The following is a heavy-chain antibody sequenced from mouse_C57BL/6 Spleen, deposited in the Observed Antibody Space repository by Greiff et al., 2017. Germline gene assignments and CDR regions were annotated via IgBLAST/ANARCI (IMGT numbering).Heavy chain of an antibody. Sequence: EVHLVESGGGLVKPGGSLKLSCAASGFTFSSYAMSWVRQTPEKRLEWVATISDGGSYTYYPDNVKGRFTISRDNAKNNLYLQMSHLKSEDTAMYYCARDRNYYGSSYLHYFDYWGQGTTLTVSS. D-gene: IGHD1-1*01. V-gene: IGHV5-4*01. CDR3: ARDRNYYGSSYLHYFDY. CDR1: GFTFSSYA. J-gene: IGHJ2*01. CDR2: ISDGGSYT.